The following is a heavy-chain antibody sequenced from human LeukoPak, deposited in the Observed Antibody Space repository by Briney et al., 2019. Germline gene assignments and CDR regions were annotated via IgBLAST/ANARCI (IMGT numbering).Heavy chain of an antibody. J-gene: IGHJ4*02. CDR3: ARDETYDYESNGYLDF. V-gene: IGHV3-30-3*01. D-gene: IGHD3-22*01. Sequence: GGSLRLSCAASGFTFSSYAMHWVRQAPGKGLEWVAVISYDGSNKYYADSVKGRFTISRDNAKNLVYLQMSSLRAEDTAIYYCARDETYDYESNGYLDFWGQGTVVTVSS. CDR1: GFTFSSYA. CDR2: ISYDGSNK.